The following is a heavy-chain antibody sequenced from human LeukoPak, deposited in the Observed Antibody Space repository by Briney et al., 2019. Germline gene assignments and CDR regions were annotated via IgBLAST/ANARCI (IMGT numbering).Heavy chain of an antibody. D-gene: IGHD2-21*01. J-gene: IGHJ4*02. Sequence: SETLSLTCAVYGGSFSGRYWSWIRQPPGKGLEWIGEINHSGSTNYNPSLKSRVTISVDTSKNQFSLKLSSVTAADTAVYYCARGQGVNYFDYWGQGTLVTVSS. CDR1: GGSFSGRY. CDR2: INHSGST. CDR3: ARGQGVNYFDY. V-gene: IGHV4-34*01.